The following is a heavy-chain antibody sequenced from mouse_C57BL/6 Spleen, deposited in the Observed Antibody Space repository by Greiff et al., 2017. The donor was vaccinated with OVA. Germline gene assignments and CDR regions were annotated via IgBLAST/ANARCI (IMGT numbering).Heavy chain of an antibody. CDR3: AKLTTVVGEGFAY. J-gene: IGHJ3*01. Sequence: QVQLQQPGAELVKPGASVKLSCKASGYTFTSYWMHWVKQRPGQGLEWIGMIHPNSGSTNYNEKFKSKATLTVDKSSSTAYMQLSSLTSEDSAVYYCAKLTTVVGEGFAYWGQGTLVTVSA. V-gene: IGHV1-64*01. D-gene: IGHD1-1*01. CDR2: IHPNSGST. CDR1: GYTFTSYW.